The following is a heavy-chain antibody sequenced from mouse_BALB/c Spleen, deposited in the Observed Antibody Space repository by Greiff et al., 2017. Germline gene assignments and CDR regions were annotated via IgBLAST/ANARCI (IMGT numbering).Heavy chain of an antibody. J-gene: IGHJ3*01. CDR2: IYPGDGDT. D-gene: IGHD2-2*01. CDR1: GYAFSSYW. V-gene: IGHV1-80*01. Sequence: QVQLHQSGAELVRPGSSVKISCKASGYAFSSYWMNWVKQRPGQGLEWIGQIYPGDGDTNYNGKFKGKATLTADKSSSTAYMQLSSLTSEDSAVYFCARSSGYDETGAWFAYWGQGTLVTVSA. CDR3: ARSSGYDETGAWFAY.